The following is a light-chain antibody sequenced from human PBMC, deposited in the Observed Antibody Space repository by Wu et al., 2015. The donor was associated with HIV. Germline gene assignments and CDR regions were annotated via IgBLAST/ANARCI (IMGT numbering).Light chain of an antibody. CDR3: QQYHTYSWT. CDR2: KAS. CDR1: QSISSW. J-gene: IGKJ1*01. Sequence: DIQMTQSPSTLSASVGDRVSITCRASQSISSWLAWYQQKSGKAPKLPIYKASTLESGVPSRFSGSGSGTEFTLTISSLQPDDFATYYCQQYHTYSWTFGQGTKVDIK. V-gene: IGKV1-5*03.